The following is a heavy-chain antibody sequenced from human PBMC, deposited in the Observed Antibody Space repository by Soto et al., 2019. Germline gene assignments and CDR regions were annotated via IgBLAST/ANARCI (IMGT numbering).Heavy chain of an antibody. CDR1: GYTFTNYY. CDR3: ARMASFGSLNWFDP. CDR2: INPLTGDT. J-gene: IGHJ5*02. Sequence: GASVKVSCKASGYTFTNYYIHWVRQAPGQGLEWIGWINPLTGDTTYAQNFQDRVTMTTDTSIGTAYMELSRLGSDDTAVFYCARMASFGSLNWFDPWGQGTLVTVSS. D-gene: IGHD5-18*01. V-gene: IGHV1-2*02.